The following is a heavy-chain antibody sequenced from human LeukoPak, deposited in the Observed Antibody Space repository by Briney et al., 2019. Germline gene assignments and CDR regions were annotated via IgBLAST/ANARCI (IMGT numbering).Heavy chain of an antibody. Sequence: SETLSLTCAVYGVSFSGYYWSWIRQPPGKGLEWIGYIYYSGSTNYNPSLKSRVTISVDTSKNQFSLKLSSVTAADTAGYYCARAVTTWGLYYYYYMDVWGKGTTVTVSS. CDR1: GVSFSGYY. CDR2: IYYSGST. CDR3: ARAVTTWGLYYYYYMDV. V-gene: IGHV4-59*01. D-gene: IGHD4-17*01. J-gene: IGHJ6*03.